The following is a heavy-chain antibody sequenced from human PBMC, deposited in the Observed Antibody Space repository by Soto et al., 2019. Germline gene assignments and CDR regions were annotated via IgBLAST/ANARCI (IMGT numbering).Heavy chain of an antibody. Sequence: QVQLVQSGAEVRKPGSSVKVSCKAPGGTFSTYIISWVRQAPGQGLEWMGRIIPIPDITNYAQKFRGRGTVTADRSTSTAYMELTSLKSEDTAVYYCARDRITTRGDAFDLWGQGTMVTVSS. CDR3: ARDRITTRGDAFDL. D-gene: IGHD3-3*01. V-gene: IGHV1-69*08. CDR2: IIPIPDIT. J-gene: IGHJ3*01. CDR1: GGTFSTYI.